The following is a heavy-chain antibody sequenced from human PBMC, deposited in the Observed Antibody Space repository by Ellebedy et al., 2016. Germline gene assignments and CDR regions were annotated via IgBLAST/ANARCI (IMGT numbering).Heavy chain of an antibody. CDR2: ISYDGSNK. CDR3: ARVEGASGWYDFDY. V-gene: IGHV3-30*14. D-gene: IGHD6-19*01. Sequence: GGSLRLSCAASGFTFNNYAIHWVRQAPGKGLEWVAVISYDGSNKYYADSVKGRFTISRDNSKNTLYLQMNSLRAEDTAVYYCARVEGASGWYDFDYWGQGTLVTVSS. CDR1: GFTFNNYA. J-gene: IGHJ4*02.